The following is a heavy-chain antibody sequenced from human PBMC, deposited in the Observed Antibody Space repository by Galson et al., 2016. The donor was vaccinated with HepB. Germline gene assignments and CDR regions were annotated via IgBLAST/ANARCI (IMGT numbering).Heavy chain of an antibody. D-gene: IGHD6-19*01. CDR2: IHHSGST. Sequence: LTCAVSGGSIRRSNWWSWVRQPPGKGLEWIWEIHHSGSTTSNPPLNSRVTISLDKSNNQLSLKLSSMTAADTAFYYCATGEGSIAVAGYLDYWGQGTLVTVSS. CDR1: GGSIRRSNW. CDR3: ATGEGSIAVAGYLDY. V-gene: IGHV4-4*02. J-gene: IGHJ4*02.